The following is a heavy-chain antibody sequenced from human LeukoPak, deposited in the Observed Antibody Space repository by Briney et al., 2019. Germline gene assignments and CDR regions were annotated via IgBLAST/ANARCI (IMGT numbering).Heavy chain of an antibody. J-gene: IGHJ4*02. Sequence: SETLSLTCTVSGGSISSYYWSWIRQPAGKGLEWIGRIYTSGSTNYNPSLKSRVTMSVDTSKNQFSLKLSSVTAADTAVYYCARENYDILTGYHTFDYWGQGTLVTVSS. CDR3: ARENYDILTGYHTFDY. CDR2: IYTSGST. CDR1: GGSISSYY. V-gene: IGHV4-4*07. D-gene: IGHD3-9*01.